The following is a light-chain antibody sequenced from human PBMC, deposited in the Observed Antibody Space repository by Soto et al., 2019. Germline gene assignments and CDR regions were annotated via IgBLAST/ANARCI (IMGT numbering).Light chain of an antibody. J-gene: IGLJ1*01. Sequence: LTQPPSASGSPGQSVTISCTGTKNDIGVYDFVSWYQHHPGKAPRLVIYEVVQRPSGVPDRFSGSKSGNTASLTVSGLQAADEADYFCKSYAGSNTYVFGSGTKVTVL. CDR2: EVV. CDR1: KNDIGVYDF. V-gene: IGLV2-8*01. CDR3: KSYAGSNTYV.